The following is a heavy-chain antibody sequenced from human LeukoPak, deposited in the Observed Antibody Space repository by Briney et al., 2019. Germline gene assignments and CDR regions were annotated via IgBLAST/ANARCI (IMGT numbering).Heavy chain of an antibody. CDR3: AKEARAAIFGVVMDFDY. D-gene: IGHD3-3*01. CDR1: GFTFSSYG. V-gene: IGHV3-30*02. J-gene: IGHJ4*02. CDR2: IRYDGSNK. Sequence: GGSLRLSCAASGFTFSSYGMHWVRQAPGKGLEWVAFIRYDGSNKYYADSVKGRFTISRDNSKNTLYLQTNSLRAEDTAVYYCAKEARAAIFGVVMDFDYWGQGTLVTVSP.